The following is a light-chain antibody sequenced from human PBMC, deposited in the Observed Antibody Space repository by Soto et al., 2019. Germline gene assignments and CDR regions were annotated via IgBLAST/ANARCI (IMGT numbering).Light chain of an antibody. V-gene: IGLV2-8*01. CDR2: EVN. Sequence: QSALTQPPSASGSPGQSVTISCTGTSSDVGGYNYVSWYQQHPGKAPKLMIYEVNKRPSGVPDRFSGSKSGNTASLTVSGFQAEDEADYYCSSYGGSSNLVFGGGTKLTVL. CDR1: SSDVGGYNY. J-gene: IGLJ2*01. CDR3: SSYGGSSNLV.